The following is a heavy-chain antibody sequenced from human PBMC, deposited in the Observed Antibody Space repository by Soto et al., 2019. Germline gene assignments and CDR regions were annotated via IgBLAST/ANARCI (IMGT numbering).Heavy chain of an antibody. CDR1: GFTFSSYW. D-gene: IGHD4-4*01. J-gene: IGHJ4*02. V-gene: IGHV3-74*01. Sequence: GGSLRLSCAASGFTFSSYWMHWVRQAPGKGLVWVSRINSDGSSTSYADSVKGRFTISRDNAKNTLYLQMNSLRAEDTAVYYCARDWSTPYDYSNYVSGLRSDEPGNIDYWGQGTLVTVSS. CDR3: ARDWSTPYDYSNYVSGLRSDEPGNIDY. CDR2: INSDGSST.